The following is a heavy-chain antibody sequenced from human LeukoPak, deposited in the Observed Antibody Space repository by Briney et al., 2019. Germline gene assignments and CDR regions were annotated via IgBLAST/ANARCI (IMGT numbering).Heavy chain of an antibody. D-gene: IGHD3-3*01. CDR1: GYTFTSYD. CDR3: ARGVNYDFWSGYYTARQETFDY. Sequence: ASVEVSCKASGYTFTSYDINWVRQATGQGLEWMGWMNPNSGNTGYAQKFQGRVTITRNTSISTAYMELSSLRSEDTAVYYCARGVNYDFWSGYYTARQETFDYWGQGTLVTVSS. J-gene: IGHJ4*02. CDR2: MNPNSGNT. V-gene: IGHV1-8*03.